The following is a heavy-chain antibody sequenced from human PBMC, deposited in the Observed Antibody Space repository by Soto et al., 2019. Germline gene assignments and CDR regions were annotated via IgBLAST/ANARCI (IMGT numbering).Heavy chain of an antibody. CDR3: AKGSGLYCSGGSCYSDY. CDR1: GFTFSSYA. CDR2: ISGSGGST. Sequence: GGSLRLSCAASGFTFSSYATSWVRQAPGKGLEWVSAISGSGGSTYYADSVKGRFTISRDNSKNTLYLQMNSLRAEDTAVYYCAKGSGLYCSGGSCYSDYWGQGTLVTVSS. V-gene: IGHV3-23*01. D-gene: IGHD2-15*01. J-gene: IGHJ4*02.